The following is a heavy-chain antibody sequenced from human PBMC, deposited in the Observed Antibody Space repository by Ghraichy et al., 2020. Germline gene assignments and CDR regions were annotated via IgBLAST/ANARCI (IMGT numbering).Heavy chain of an antibody. CDR3: ARQDGGYCSSTSCWGVWFDP. V-gene: IGHV4-39*01. D-gene: IGHD2-2*01. Sequence: SETLSLTCTVSGGSISSSSYYWGWIHQPPGKGLEWIGSIYYSGSTYYNPSLKSRVTISVDTSKNQFSLKLSSVTAADTAVYYCARQDGGYCSSTSCWGVWFDPWGQGTLVTVSS. J-gene: IGHJ5*02. CDR2: IYYSGST. CDR1: GGSISSSSYY.